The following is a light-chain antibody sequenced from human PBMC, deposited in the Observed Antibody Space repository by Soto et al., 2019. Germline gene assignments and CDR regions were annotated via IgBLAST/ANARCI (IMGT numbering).Light chain of an antibody. CDR2: DVS. Sequence: DIQMTQSPSTLSASVGDRVTITCRASQTISSWLAWYQQEPGKAPKLLIYDVSTLGSGVPSRFSGSGSGTDFTLTISSLQPDDFATYYCQQSNAFWTFGQGTKV. J-gene: IGKJ1*01. CDR3: QQSNAFWT. V-gene: IGKV1-5*01. CDR1: QTISSW.